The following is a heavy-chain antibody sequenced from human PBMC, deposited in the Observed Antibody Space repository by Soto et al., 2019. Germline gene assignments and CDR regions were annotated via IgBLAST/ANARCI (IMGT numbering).Heavy chain of an antibody. J-gene: IGHJ5*02. CDR3: ATIRAAIWRWATRFDP. D-gene: IGHD6-13*01. CDR2: FDPEDGET. CDR1: GYTLTELS. V-gene: IGHV1-24*01. Sequence: QVQLVQSGAEVKKPGASVKVSCKVSGYTLTELSMHWVRQAPGKGLEWMGGFDPEDGETIYAQKFQGRVTMTEDTSTDKAYMELSSLRSEDTAVYYCATIRAAIWRWATRFDPWGQGTLVTVSS.